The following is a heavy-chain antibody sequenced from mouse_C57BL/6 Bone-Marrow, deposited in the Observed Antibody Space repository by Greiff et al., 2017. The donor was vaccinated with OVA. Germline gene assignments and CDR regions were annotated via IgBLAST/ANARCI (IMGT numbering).Heavy chain of an antibody. CDR1: GFTFSSYA. Sequence: EVMLVESGGGLVKPGGSLKLSCAASGFTFSSYAMSWVRQTPEKRLEWVATISDGGSYTYYPDNVKGRFTISRDNATNNLYLQMSHLKSEDTAMYYCASYYGSSPFAYWGQGTLVTVSA. D-gene: IGHD1-1*01. J-gene: IGHJ3*01. CDR2: ISDGGSYT. CDR3: ASYYGSSPFAY. V-gene: IGHV5-4*03.